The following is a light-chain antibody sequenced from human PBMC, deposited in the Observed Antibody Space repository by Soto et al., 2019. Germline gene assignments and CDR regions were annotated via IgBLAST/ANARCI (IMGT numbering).Light chain of an antibody. CDR3: QQYGRSLWT. CDR1: QSVSSSY. V-gene: IGKV3-20*01. Sequence: EIVLTQSPGTLSLSPGERATLSCRASQSVSSSYLAWYQQKPGQAPRLLIYGASSRATGIPDRFSGSGSGTDFTLTISRLEPEDFAVSYCQQYGRSLWTFGQGTKVDIK. CDR2: GAS. J-gene: IGKJ1*01.